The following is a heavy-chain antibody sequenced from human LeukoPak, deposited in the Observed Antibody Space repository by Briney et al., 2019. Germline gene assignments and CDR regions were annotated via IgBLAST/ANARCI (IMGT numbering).Heavy chain of an antibody. Sequence: GGSLRLSCAASGFTFKNYDMNWVRQAPGKGLEWVSYISSSGSPIYYADSVKGRFTISRDNAKNSLYLQMNSLRAEDTAVYYCARGPSVGSGWSPDYWGQGTLVTVSS. CDR3: ARGPSVGSGWSPDY. V-gene: IGHV3-48*03. D-gene: IGHD6-19*01. J-gene: IGHJ4*02. CDR2: ISSSGSPI. CDR1: GFTFKNYD.